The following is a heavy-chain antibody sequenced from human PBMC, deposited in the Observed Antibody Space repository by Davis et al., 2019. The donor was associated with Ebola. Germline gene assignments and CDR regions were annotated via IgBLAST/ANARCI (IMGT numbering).Heavy chain of an antibody. J-gene: IGHJ2*01. V-gene: IGHV3-30*04. D-gene: IGHD1-14*01. CDR3: ARDLPGGDWYFDL. CDR1: GFTFSSYA. Sequence: GGSLRLSCAASGFTFSSYAMSWVRQAPGKGLEWVAVISYDGSNKYYADSVKGRFTISRDNSKNTLYLQMSSLRAEDTAVYYCARDLPGGDWYFDLWGRGTLVTVSS. CDR2: ISYDGSNK.